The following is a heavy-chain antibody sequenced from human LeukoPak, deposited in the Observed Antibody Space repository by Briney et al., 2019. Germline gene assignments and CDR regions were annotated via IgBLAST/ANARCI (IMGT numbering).Heavy chain of an antibody. V-gene: IGHV3-74*01. CDR2: TDTDGSST. CDR3: ARGYYYDTTKLDL. CDR1: GFTFSSYW. D-gene: IGHD3-22*01. J-gene: IGHJ5*02. Sequence: PGGSLRLSCAASGFTFSSYWMHWARQAPGKGLVWVSRTDTDGSSTNYADSVKGRFTVSRDNAKNTLSLQMNSLRAEDTAVYYCARGYYYDTTKLDLWGQGTLVTVSS.